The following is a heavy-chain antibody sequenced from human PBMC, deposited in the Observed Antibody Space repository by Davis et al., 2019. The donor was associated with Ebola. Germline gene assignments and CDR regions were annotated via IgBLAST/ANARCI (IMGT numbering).Heavy chain of an antibody. CDR1: GGTFSSYA. CDR3: ARGEGLVPGDDAFDI. J-gene: IGHJ3*02. CDR2: ISAYNGNT. D-gene: IGHD3-3*01. Sequence: ASVKVSCKASGGTFSSYAISWVRQAPGQGLEWMGWISAYNGNTNHAQKLQGRVTMTTNTSTSTAYMELRSLRSDDTAVYYCARGEGLVPGDDAFDIWGQGTMVTVSS. V-gene: IGHV1-18*01.